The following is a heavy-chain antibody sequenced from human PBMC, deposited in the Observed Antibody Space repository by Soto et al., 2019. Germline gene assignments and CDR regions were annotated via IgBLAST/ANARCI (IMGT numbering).Heavy chain of an antibody. CDR2: ISGDGSST. Sequence: PGGSLRLSCAASGFTLSNYPMSWVRQAPGKGLEWVSAISGDGSSTYYADSVKGRFTISRDTSKNTLYLQMNSLRAEDTAVYYCAKDAMAHFDYWGQGTLVTVSS. D-gene: IGHD2-2*01. J-gene: IGHJ4*02. CDR3: AKDAMAHFDY. V-gene: IGHV3-23*01. CDR1: GFTLSNYP.